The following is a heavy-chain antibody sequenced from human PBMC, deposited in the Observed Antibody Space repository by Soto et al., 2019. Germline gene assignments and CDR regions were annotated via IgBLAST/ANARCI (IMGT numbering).Heavy chain of an antibody. Sequence: VQLVESGGGVVQPGRSLRLSCAASGFTFSSYGMHWVRQAPGKGLEWVAVIWYDGSNIYYTDSVKGRFTISRDNSKNTLYLQMNSLRAEDTAVYYCARQGYSSGWYDRNGFDIWGQGTMVTVSS. J-gene: IGHJ3*02. D-gene: IGHD6-19*01. V-gene: IGHV3-33*01. CDR1: GFTFSSYG. CDR3: ARQGYSSGWYDRNGFDI. CDR2: IWYDGSNI.